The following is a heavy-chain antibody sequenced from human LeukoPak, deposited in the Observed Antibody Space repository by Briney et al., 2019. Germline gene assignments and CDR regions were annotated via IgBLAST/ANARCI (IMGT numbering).Heavy chain of an antibody. J-gene: IGHJ1*01. CDR1: GFTFSAYG. CDR3: ARSTRRDSEIALAEYFQH. CDR2: IHYDGTIT. D-gene: IGHD1-26*01. V-gene: IGHV3-30*02. Sequence: PGGSLRLSCAASGFTFSAYGMHWVRQAPGKGLEWAAFIHYDGTITYYADSVKGRFTISRDSSKNTLFLQMNSLGAEDTAVYYCARSTRRDSEIALAEYFQHWGQGTLVTVSS.